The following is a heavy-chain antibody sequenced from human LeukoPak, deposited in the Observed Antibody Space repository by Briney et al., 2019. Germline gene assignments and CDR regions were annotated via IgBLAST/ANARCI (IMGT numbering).Heavy chain of an antibody. Sequence: ASVKVSCKASGYTFTSYGISWVRQAPGQGLEWMGWISAYNGNTNYAQKLQGRVTMTTDTSTSTAYVELRSLRSDDTAVYYCARDHRVHCSGGSCYSGGFDPWGQGTLVTVSS. CDR2: ISAYNGNT. CDR1: GYTFTSYG. D-gene: IGHD2-15*01. J-gene: IGHJ5*02. V-gene: IGHV1-18*01. CDR3: ARDHRVHCSGGSCYSGGFDP.